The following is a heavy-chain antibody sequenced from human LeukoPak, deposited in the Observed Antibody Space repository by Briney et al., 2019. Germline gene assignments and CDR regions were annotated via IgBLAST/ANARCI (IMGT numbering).Heavy chain of an antibody. D-gene: IGHD3-22*01. CDR1: GFTFSSYT. CDR3: ARGMSATSGYLELEY. CDR2: ITGSGTYT. J-gene: IGHJ4*02. Sequence: GGSLRLSCAASGFTFSSYTMTWVRQAPGKGLEWVSAITGSGTYTYYADSVKGRCTISRDNSKKTLFLHMNSLRAEDTAVYYCARGMSATSGYLELEYWGQGTLVTVST. V-gene: IGHV3-23*01.